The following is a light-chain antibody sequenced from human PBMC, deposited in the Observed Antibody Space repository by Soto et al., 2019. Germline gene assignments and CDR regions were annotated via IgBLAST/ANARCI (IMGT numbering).Light chain of an antibody. J-gene: IGKJ3*01. V-gene: IGKV2-30*01. Sequence: DVEMTQSPLSLTVTLGQPASISCRSSQSLVNSDGNTYLNWFQQRPGQSPRRLIYKVSSRDSGVPPGFSGSGSGNDFTLKISRVEAEDVVVYYCMQRSHPPPATFGPGTKVEIK. CDR1: QSLVNSDGNTY. CDR3: MQRSHPPPAT. CDR2: KVS.